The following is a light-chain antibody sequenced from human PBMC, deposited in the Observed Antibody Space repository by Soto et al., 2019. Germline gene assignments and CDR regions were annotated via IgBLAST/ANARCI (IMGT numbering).Light chain of an antibody. J-gene: IGLJ1*01. Sequence: SVLTQPASVSGSPGQSITISCTGTSSDVGIYNFVSWYQHHPGKAPKLMIYDVSNRPSGLSDRFSGSKSGNTASLTISGLQADDEADYYCTSYTISDTYVFGTGTKVTVL. CDR1: SSDVGIYNF. V-gene: IGLV2-14*03. CDR3: TSYTISDTYV. CDR2: DVS.